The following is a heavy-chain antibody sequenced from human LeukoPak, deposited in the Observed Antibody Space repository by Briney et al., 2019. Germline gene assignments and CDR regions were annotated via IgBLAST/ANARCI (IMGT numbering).Heavy chain of an antibody. Sequence: PGGSLRLSCATSGFSFSSYAMGWVRQAPGKGLEWVSSISGSGGSTYYADSVNGRFTISRDNSKNTLYLQMNSLRAEDTAVYYCAKATYSSSWNLYFDYWGQGTLVTVSS. CDR1: GFSFSSYA. D-gene: IGHD6-13*01. J-gene: IGHJ4*02. CDR3: AKATYSSSWNLYFDY. V-gene: IGHV3-23*01. CDR2: ISGSGGST.